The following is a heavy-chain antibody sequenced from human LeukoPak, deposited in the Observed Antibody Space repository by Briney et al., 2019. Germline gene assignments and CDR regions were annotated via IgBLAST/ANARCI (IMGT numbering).Heavy chain of an antibody. Sequence: SVKVSCKASGYTFTSYGISWVRQAPGQGLEWMGRIIPILGIANYAQKFQGRVTITADKSTSTAYMELSSLRSEDTAVYYCARDYYDSSGYRKFDYWGQGTLVTVSS. D-gene: IGHD3-22*01. CDR1: GYTFTSYG. J-gene: IGHJ4*02. CDR2: IIPILGIA. V-gene: IGHV1-69*04. CDR3: ARDYYDSSGYRKFDY.